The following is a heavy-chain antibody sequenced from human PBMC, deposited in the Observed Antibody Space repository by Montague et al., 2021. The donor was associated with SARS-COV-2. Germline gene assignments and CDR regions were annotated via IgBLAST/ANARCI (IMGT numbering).Heavy chain of an antibody. J-gene: IGHJ3*02. CDR3: ARRGRKLLPVATTIGGFDI. V-gene: IGHV4-39*02. D-gene: IGHD5-12*01. CDR1: GGSISSSNYY. CDR2: IYDSGST. Sequence: SETLSLTCTVSGGSISSSNYYWDWIRQPPEKGLEWIGSIYDSGSTYYNPSLKSRVTISVDTSKNHFSLKLSSVTAADTAVYYCARRGRKLLPVATTIGGFDIWGQGTMVTVPS.